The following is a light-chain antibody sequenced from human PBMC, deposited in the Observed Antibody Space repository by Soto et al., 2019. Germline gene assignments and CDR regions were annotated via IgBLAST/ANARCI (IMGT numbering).Light chain of an antibody. CDR1: QTVSSY. J-gene: IGKJ5*01. V-gene: IGKV3-11*01. CDR2: DAS. Sequence: PGERATLSCRASQTVSSYLAWYQQKPSQAPRLLVYDASDRATGIPARFSGSGSGTDFTLTISSLEPEDFAVYYCQQRRTFGQGTRLEIK. CDR3: QQRRT.